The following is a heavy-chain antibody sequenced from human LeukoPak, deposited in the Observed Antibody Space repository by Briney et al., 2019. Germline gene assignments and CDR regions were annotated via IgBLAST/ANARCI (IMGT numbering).Heavy chain of an antibody. J-gene: IGHJ4*02. Sequence: PGGSLRLSCAASGFTFSSYGMHWVRQAPGKGLEWVAFIRYDGSNKYYADSVKGRFTISRDNSKNTLYLQMNSLRAEDTAVYYCARILDIAWGELGYWGQGTLVTVSS. V-gene: IGHV3-30*02. CDR2: IRYDGSNK. D-gene: IGHD1-26*01. CDR3: ARILDIAWGELGY. CDR1: GFTFSSYG.